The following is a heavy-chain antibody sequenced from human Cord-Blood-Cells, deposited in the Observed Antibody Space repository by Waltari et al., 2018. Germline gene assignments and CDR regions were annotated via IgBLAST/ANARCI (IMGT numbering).Heavy chain of an antibody. D-gene: IGHD2-2*01. V-gene: IGHV1-69*09. CDR2: TSPILGIA. CDR1: GDTFSSYA. J-gene: IGHJ3*02. CDR3: ARGTCSSTSCYANDAFDI. Sequence: HVQRVQSGAEVKTPRSCLKVSCKASGDTFSSYAISCVRQAPGQGLEVMGRTSPILGIAIFGPRFKGRVTIAADKSTSTAYMELSSLRSEDTGVYYCARGTCSSTSCYANDAFDIWGQGTMVTVSS.